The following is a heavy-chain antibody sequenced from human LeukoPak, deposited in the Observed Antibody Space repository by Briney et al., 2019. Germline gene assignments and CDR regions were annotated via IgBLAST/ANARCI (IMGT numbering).Heavy chain of an antibody. J-gene: IGHJ4*02. V-gene: IGHV1-24*01. Sequence: GASVKVPCKVSGYTLTELSMHWVRQAPGKGLEWMGGFDPEDGETIYAQKFQGRVTMTEDTSTDTAYMELSSLRSEDTAVCYCALHYSIAAAPYYFDYWGQGTLVTVSS. CDR2: FDPEDGET. CDR1: GYTLTELS. CDR3: ALHYSIAAAPYYFDY. D-gene: IGHD6-13*01.